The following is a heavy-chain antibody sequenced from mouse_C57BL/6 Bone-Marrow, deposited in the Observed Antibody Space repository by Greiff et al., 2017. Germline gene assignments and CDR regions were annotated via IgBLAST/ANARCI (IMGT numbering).Heavy chain of an antibody. CDR3: ARRRVYFDYDFDY. D-gene: IGHD2-4*01. CDR2: INPYNGGT. Sequence: EVQLKQSGPVLVKPGASVKMSCKASGYTFTDYYMNWVKQSHGKSLEWIGVINPYNGGTSSNQKFKGKATLTVDKSSSTAYMELNSLTSEDSAVYYCARRRVYFDYDFDYWGQGTTLTVSS. CDR1: GYTFTDYY. V-gene: IGHV1-19*01. J-gene: IGHJ2*01.